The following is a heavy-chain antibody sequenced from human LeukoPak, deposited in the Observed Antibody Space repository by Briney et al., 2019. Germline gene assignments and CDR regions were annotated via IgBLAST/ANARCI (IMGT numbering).Heavy chain of an antibody. J-gene: IGHJ4*02. D-gene: IGHD2-15*01. CDR2: IYDSGST. CDR1: GGSIRSSYYY. V-gene: IGHV4-39*01. CDR3: ARVVCSGGSCYSGYFDY. Sequence: SETLSLTCTVSGGSIRSSYYYWGWIRQPPGKGLEWIGSIYDSGSTYYNPSLKSRVTISVDTSKNQFSLKLNSVTAADTAVYYCARVVCSGGSCYSGYFDYWGQGTLVTVSS.